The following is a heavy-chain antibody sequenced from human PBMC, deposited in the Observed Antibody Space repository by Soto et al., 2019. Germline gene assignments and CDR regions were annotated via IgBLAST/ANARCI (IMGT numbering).Heavy chain of an antibody. D-gene: IGHD2-15*01. J-gene: IGHJ4*02. CDR1: GFTVSSNY. V-gene: IGHV3-53*01. CDR3: AKDLRIVVVVAATPRFVDY. Sequence: GGSLRLSCAASGFTVSSNYMSWVRQAPGKGLEWVSVIYSGGSTYYADSVKGRFTISRDNSKNTLYLQMNSLRAEDTAVYYCAKDLRIVVVVAATPRFVDYWGQGTLVTVSS. CDR2: IYSGGST.